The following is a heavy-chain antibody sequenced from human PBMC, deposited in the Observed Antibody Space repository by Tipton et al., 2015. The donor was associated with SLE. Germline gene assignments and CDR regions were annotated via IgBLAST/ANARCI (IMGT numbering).Heavy chain of an antibody. J-gene: IGHJ4*02. CDR3: ARRRDGYNFDY. Sequence: TLSLTCTVSGGSISSGGYYWSWIRQPPGKGLEWIGEINHSGSTNYNPSLKSRVTISVDTSKNQYSLKLSSVTAADTAVYYCARRRDGYNFDYWGQGALVTVSS. CDR2: INHSGST. V-gene: IGHV4-39*07. D-gene: IGHD5-24*01. CDR1: GGSISSGGYY.